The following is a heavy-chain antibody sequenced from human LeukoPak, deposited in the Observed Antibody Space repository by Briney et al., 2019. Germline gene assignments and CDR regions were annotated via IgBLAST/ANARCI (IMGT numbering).Heavy chain of an antibody. D-gene: IGHD2/OR15-2a*01. CDR2: ISSSGITK. CDR3: ARESYMTHYCRDH. J-gene: IGHJ4*02. CDR1: GFTFSRYE. V-gene: IGHV3-48*03. Sequence: GGALRLSCAASGFTFSRYEMKGVRQAPGTGPERVSYISSSGITKYYAHAAKGRFTIFRDSAKNSLYLQMNSLRAEDKAVYYCARESYMTHYCRDHGGQGTLVTVFS.